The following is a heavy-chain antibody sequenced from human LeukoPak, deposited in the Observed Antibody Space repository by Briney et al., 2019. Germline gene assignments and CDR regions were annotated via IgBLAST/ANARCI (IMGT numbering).Heavy chain of an antibody. CDR3: AREGGGGYFDY. Sequence: SVKVSCKASGGTFSSYAISWVRQAPGQGLEWMGRIVPILGIANYAQKFQGRVTITADKSTSTAYMELSSLRSEDTAVYYCAREGGGGYFDYWGQGTLVTVSS. D-gene: IGHD3-10*01. CDR2: IVPILGIA. CDR1: GGTFSSYA. J-gene: IGHJ4*02. V-gene: IGHV1-69*04.